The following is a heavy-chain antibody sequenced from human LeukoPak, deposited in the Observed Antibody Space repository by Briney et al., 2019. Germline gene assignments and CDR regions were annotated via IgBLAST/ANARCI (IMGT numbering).Heavy chain of an antibody. V-gene: IGHV3-9*01. CDR2: ISWDSGSI. Sequence: GRSLRLSCAASGFTFDDYAMHWVRQAPGKGLEWVSGISWDSGSIGYADSVKGRFTISRDNAKNSLYLQMNSLRAEDTALYYCAKAARWGDFDYWGQGTLVTVSS. J-gene: IGHJ4*02. CDR3: AKAARWGDFDY. D-gene: IGHD3-16*01. CDR1: GFTFDDYA.